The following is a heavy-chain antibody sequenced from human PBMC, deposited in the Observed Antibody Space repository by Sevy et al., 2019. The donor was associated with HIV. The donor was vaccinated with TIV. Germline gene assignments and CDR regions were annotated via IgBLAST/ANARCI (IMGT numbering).Heavy chain of an antibody. D-gene: IGHD2-15*01. CDR1: GFTFSSYA. CDR2: ISYDGSNK. V-gene: IGHV3-30-3*01. J-gene: IGHJ4*02. Sequence: GGSLRLSCAAPGFTFSSYAMHWVRQAPGKGLEWVAVISYDGSNKYYADSVKGRFTISRDNSKNTLYLQMNSLRAEDTAVYYCAREYCSGGSCHVDYWGQGTLVTVSS. CDR3: AREYCSGGSCHVDY.